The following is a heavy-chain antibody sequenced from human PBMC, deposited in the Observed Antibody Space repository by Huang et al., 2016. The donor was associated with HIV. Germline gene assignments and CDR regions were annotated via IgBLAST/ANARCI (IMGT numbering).Heavy chain of an antibody. CDR2: MPWLVST. J-gene: IGHJ2*01. CDR3: AGDSPGRGLVITWFFAR. D-gene: IGHD3-16*01. CDR1: GVSISSGSFY. V-gene: IGHV4-39*02. Sequence: QLRLQESGPGLVKPSGTLSLTCTVSGVSISSGSFYGGWIRQPPGKGLEWIGSMPWLVSTYYNGPPRSRVPIATETSRNEFSVALSRVTAADTAVYYCAGDSPGRGLVITWFFARWGRGTLVTVSS.